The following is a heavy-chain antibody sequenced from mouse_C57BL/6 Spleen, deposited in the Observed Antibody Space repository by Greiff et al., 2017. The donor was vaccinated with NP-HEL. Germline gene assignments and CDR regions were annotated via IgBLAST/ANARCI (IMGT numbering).Heavy chain of an antibody. CDR3: AGSPGGAMDY. CDR2: IYPGDGDT. V-gene: IGHV1-82*01. CDR1: GYAFSSSW. Sequence: VQLQQSGPELVKPGASVKISCKASGYAFSSSWMNWVKQRPGKGLEWIGRIYPGDGDTNYNGKFKGKATLTADKSSSTAYMQLSSLTSEDSAVYFCAGSPGGAMDYWGQGTSGTVSS. J-gene: IGHJ4*01.